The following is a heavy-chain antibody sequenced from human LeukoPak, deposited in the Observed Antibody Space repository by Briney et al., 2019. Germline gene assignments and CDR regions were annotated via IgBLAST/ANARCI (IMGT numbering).Heavy chain of an antibody. CDR3: TRYYYDSSGYSSAFDY. Sequence: GGSLRLSCTASGFTFGDYAMSWVRQAPGKGLEWVGFIRSKAYGGTTEYAASVKGRFTISRDDSKSIAYLQMNSPKTEDTAVYYCTRYYYDSSGYSSAFDYWGQGTLVTVSS. D-gene: IGHD3-22*01. CDR2: IRSKAYGGTT. CDR1: GFTFGDYA. J-gene: IGHJ4*02. V-gene: IGHV3-49*04.